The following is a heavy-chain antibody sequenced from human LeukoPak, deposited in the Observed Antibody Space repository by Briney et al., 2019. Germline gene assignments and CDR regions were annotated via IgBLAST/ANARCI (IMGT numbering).Heavy chain of an antibody. CDR2: INHSGST. CDR1: GGSVSSGSYY. D-gene: IGHD6-6*01. J-gene: IGHJ6*02. V-gene: IGHV4-39*07. CDR3: ARVSIAARPRNYYYYYYGMDV. Sequence: SETLSLTCTVSGGSVSSGSYYWSWIRQPPGKGLEWIGEINHSGSTNYNPSLKSRVTISVDTSKNQFSLKLSSVTAADTAVYYCARVSIAARPRNYYYYYYGMDVWGQGTTVTVSS.